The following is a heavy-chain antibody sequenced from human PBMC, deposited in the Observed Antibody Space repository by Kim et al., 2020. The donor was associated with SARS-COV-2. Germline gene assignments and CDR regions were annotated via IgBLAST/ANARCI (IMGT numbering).Heavy chain of an antibody. J-gene: IGHJ6*02. CDR2: ISAYNGNT. CDR3: ARDRPRYVGANPHYYYYGMDV. D-gene: IGHD1-26*01. Sequence: ASVKVSCKASGYTFTSYGISWVRQAPGQGLEWMGWISAYNGNTNYAQKLQGRVTMTTDTSTSTAYMELRSLRSDDTAVYYCARDRPRYVGANPHYYYYGMDVWGQGTTVTVSS. CDR1: GYTFTSYG. V-gene: IGHV1-18*01.